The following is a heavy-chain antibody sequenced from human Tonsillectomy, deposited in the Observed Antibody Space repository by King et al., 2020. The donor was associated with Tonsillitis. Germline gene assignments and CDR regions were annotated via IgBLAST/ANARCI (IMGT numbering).Heavy chain of an antibody. Sequence: DVQLVESGGGLVKPGGSLRLSCAASGFTFSNYNMNWVRQAPGKGLEWVSSITSSSSYIYYADSVKGRFTISRDNVKNSVFLQMNSLRGEDTAVDYCSRVGSPGWGPDDPRGFASGFGFDPWGQGTLVTVSS. CDR1: GFTFSNYN. V-gene: IGHV3-21*01. J-gene: IGHJ5*02. D-gene: IGHD3-16*01. CDR3: SRVGSPGWGPDDPRGFASGFGFDP. CDR2: ITSSSSYI.